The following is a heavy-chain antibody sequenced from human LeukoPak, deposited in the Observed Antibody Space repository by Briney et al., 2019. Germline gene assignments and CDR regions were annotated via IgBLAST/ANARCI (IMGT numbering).Heavy chain of an antibody. CDR2: INHSGTT. V-gene: IGHV4-34*01. D-gene: IGHD6-13*01. J-gene: IGHJ4*02. Sequence: SETLSLTSAVYGVSFCGYYWSWLPQPPGQERRWFREINHSGTTNYNPSLKSRVTISVDTSKNQFSLKLSSVTAADTAVYYCARARKAAAGKDYWGQGTLVTVSS. CDR3: ARARKAAAGKDY. CDR1: GVSFCGYY.